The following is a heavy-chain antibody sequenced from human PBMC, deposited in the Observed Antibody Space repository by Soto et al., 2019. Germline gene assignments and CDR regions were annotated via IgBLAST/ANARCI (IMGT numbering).Heavy chain of an antibody. D-gene: IGHD5-12*01. CDR1: GGSISSSSYY. V-gene: IGHV4-39*01. CDR3: ARHSSWLRFFNWFDP. CDR2: IYYSGST. Sequence: QLQLQESGPGLVKPSETLSLTCTVSGGSISSSSYYWGWIRQPPGKGLEWIGSIYYSGSTYYNPSLKSRVTISVDTSKNQFSLKLSSVTAADTAVYYCARHSSWLRFFNWFDPWGQGTLVTVSS. J-gene: IGHJ5*02.